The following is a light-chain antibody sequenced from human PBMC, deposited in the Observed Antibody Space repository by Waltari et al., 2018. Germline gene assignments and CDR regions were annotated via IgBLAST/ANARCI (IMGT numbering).Light chain of an antibody. Sequence: EIVLTQSQGTLSLSPGERATLPCRASQSVRSDFLAWYQQKPGQAPRLLIFGASFRASDIPDRFSGSGSGTEFTLTISRLEPEDLAVYYCQQYGSPHWTFGQGTKVEIK. CDR3: QQYGSPHWT. J-gene: IGKJ1*01. CDR1: QSVRSDF. CDR2: GAS. V-gene: IGKV3-20*01.